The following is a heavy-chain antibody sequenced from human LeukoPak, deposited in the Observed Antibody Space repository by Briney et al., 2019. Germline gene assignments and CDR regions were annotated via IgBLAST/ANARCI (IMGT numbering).Heavy chain of an antibody. CDR1: GFTFSSYA. CDR2: IIGSGSST. V-gene: IGHV3-23*01. J-gene: IGHJ4*02. D-gene: IGHD3-10*01. CDR3: AKVSWGSGSLDDY. Sequence: GGSLRLSCAASGFTFSSYAMSWVRQAPGKGLEWVSAIIGSGSSTYYADSVKGRFTISRDNSKNTLFLQMNSLRAEDTAVYYCAKVSWGSGSLDDYWGQGTLVTVSS.